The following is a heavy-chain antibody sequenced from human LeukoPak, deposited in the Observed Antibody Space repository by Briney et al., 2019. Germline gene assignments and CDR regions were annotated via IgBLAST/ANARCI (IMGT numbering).Heavy chain of an antibody. Sequence: SVKVSCKASGGTFNSYAISWVRQAPGQGREWMGRIIPILGIANYAQKFQGRVTITADKSTSTAYMELSSLRSEDTAVYYCARAKYSGSYYDLDYWGQGTLVTVSS. J-gene: IGHJ4*02. V-gene: IGHV1-69*04. CDR2: IIPILGIA. CDR3: ARAKYSGSYYDLDY. CDR1: GGTFNSYA. D-gene: IGHD1-26*01.